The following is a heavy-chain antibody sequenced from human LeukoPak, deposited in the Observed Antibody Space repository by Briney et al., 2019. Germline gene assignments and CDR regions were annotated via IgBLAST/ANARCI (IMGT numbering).Heavy chain of an antibody. CDR3: AKALTPRDTAMVKGY. CDR2: IWYDGSSK. D-gene: IGHD5-18*01. V-gene: IGHV3-33*06. CDR1: GLTFSSYG. Sequence: PVRSLRVSFAASGLTFSSYGMHWVRQAPAKGLDWVAVIWYDGSSKSYADSVKGRFTISRDNSKNTLYLQMNSLRAEDTAVYYCAKALTPRDTAMVKGYWGQGTLVTVSS. J-gene: IGHJ4*02.